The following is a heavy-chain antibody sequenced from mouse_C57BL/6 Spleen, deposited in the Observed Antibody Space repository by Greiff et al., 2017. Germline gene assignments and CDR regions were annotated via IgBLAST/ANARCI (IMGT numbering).Heavy chain of an antibody. D-gene: IGHD2-4*01. V-gene: IGHV1-82*01. CDR2: IYPGDGDT. CDR3: ARMPYDYDGYWYFDV. J-gene: IGHJ1*03. Sequence: LEESGPELVKPGASVKISCKASGYAFSSSWMNWVKQRPGKGLEWIGRIYPGDGDTNYNGKFKGKATLTADKSSSTAYMQLSSLTSEDSAVYFCARMPYDYDGYWYFDVWGTGTTVTVSS. CDR1: GYAFSSSW.